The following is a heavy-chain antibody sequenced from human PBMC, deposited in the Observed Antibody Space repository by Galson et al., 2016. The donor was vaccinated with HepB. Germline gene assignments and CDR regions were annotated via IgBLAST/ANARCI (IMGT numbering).Heavy chain of an antibody. V-gene: IGHV4-39*01. CDR3: ARHRVVRGHYYNGMDV. J-gene: IGHJ6*02. CDR2: TFYSGTT. CDR1: GGSTFTAIYY. D-gene: IGHD3-10*01. Sequence: ETLSLTCTVSGGSTFTAIYYWGWVRQSPGKGLEWIGNTFYSGTTSYNPSLKSRVSISIDTSKNQFSLSLGSVTAADTAVYYCARHRVVRGHYYNGMDVWGQGTTVTVSS.